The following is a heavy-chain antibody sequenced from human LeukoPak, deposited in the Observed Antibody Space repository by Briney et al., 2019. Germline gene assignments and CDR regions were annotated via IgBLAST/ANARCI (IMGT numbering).Heavy chain of an antibody. J-gene: IGHJ4*02. V-gene: IGHV3-30*02. CDR1: GFTFSNYG. D-gene: IGHD1/OR15-1a*01. CDR2: IRYDGNNK. Sequence: GGSLRLSCGASGFTFSNYGMLWVRQAPGEGLDWVAFIRYDGNNKLYADSVKGRFTISRDNSKNTLYLHINSLRAEDTAVYYCANANRAYFDYWGQGTLVTVSS. CDR3: ANANRAYFDY.